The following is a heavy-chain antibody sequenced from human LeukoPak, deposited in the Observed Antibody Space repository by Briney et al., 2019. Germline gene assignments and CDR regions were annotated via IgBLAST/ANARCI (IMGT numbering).Heavy chain of an antibody. CDR1: GYTFTSYD. CDR2: MNPNSGNT. D-gene: IGHD3-22*01. Sequence: ASVKVSCKASGYTFTSYDINWVRQATGQGLEWMGWMNPNSGNTGYAQKFQGRVTITRNTSISTAYMELSSLRSEDTAVYYCARLRELNYYDSSGYYYRAFDIWGQGTMVTVSS. J-gene: IGHJ3*02. V-gene: IGHV1-8*03. CDR3: ARLRELNYYDSSGYYYRAFDI.